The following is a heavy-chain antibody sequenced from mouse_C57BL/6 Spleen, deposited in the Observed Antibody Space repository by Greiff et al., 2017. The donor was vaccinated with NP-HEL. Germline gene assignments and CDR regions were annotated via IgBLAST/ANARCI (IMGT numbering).Heavy chain of an antibody. D-gene: IGHD1-1*01. CDR1: GYTFTSYW. CDR3: PRRGGVAED. V-gene: IGHV1-69*01. CDR2: IDPSGSHT. Sequence: VQLQQPGADLVMPGASVKLSCKASGYTFTSYWMHWVKQRPGQGLEWIGEIDPSGSHTNYNQKFKRKSTLTVVNSSSTAYMQLSSLTSEDSAVYYCPRRGGVAEDWGTGTTVTVSS. J-gene: IGHJ1*03.